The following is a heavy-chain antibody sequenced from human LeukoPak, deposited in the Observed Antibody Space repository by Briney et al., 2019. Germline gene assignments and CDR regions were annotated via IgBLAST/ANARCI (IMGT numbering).Heavy chain of an antibody. V-gene: IGHV4-4*09. CDR2: IYTSGST. CDR3: ARHGVEMAIITVNYWYFDL. J-gene: IGHJ2*01. Sequence: PSETLSLTCTVSGGSISSYYWSWIRQPPGKGLEWIGYIYTSGSTNYNPSLKSRVTISVDTSKNQFSLKLSSVTAADTAVYYCARHGVEMAIITVNYWYFDLWGRGTLVTVSS. D-gene: IGHD5-24*01. CDR1: GGSISSYY.